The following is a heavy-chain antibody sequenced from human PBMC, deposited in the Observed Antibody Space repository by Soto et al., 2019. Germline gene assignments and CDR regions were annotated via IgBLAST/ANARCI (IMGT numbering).Heavy chain of an antibody. CDR1: GYTFTRYG. Sequence: GASVKVSCRASGYTFTRYGISWVRQPPGQGLEWMGWINAANGDTKYSPKFQGRVTITRDTSASTAYMELSSLRSEDTAVYYCVRRHVSATGIDWFDPWGQGTLGTVSS. CDR3: VRRHVSATGIDWFDP. D-gene: IGHD6-13*01. CDR2: INAANGDT. V-gene: IGHV1-18*01. J-gene: IGHJ5*02.